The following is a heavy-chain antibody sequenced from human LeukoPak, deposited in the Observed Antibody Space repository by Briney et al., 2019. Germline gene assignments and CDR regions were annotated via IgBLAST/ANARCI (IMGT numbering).Heavy chain of an antibody. J-gene: IGHJ4*02. D-gene: IGHD3-22*01. Sequence: SETLSLTCAVSGGSISPYYWSWIRQPPGKGLEWIGYIYYSGSTNYNPSLKSRVTISVDTSKNQFSLKLSSVTAADTAVYYCASGPIYDSSGTGPDYFDYWGQGTLVTVSS. V-gene: IGHV4-59*08. CDR1: GGSISPYY. CDR3: ASGPIYDSSGTGPDYFDY. CDR2: IYYSGST.